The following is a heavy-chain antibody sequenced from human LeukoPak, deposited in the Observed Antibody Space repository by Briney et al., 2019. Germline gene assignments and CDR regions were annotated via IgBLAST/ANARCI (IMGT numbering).Heavy chain of an antibody. CDR1: GFTFSSYG. Sequence: GGSLRLSCAASGFTFSSYGMNWVRQAPGEGLEWVAFVRYDGSNKYYADSVKGRFTISRDNSKNTLYLQMNSLRAEDTAVYYCAKDRGTTVTKYYFDYWGQGTLVTVSS. CDR3: AKDRGTTVTKYYFDY. D-gene: IGHD4-17*01. CDR2: VRYDGSNK. V-gene: IGHV3-30*02. J-gene: IGHJ4*02.